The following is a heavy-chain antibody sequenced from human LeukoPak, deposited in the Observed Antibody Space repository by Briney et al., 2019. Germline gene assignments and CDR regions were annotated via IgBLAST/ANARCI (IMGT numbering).Heavy chain of an antibody. V-gene: IGHV4-34*01. Sequence: SETLSLTCAVYGGSFSGYYWSWIRQPPGKGLEWIGEINHSGSTNYNPSLKSRVTISVDTSKNQFSLKLSSVTAADTAVYYCVAGGYSYGYWGQGTLVTVSS. CDR3: VAGGYSYGY. CDR2: INHSGST. J-gene: IGHJ4*02. CDR1: GGSFSGYY. D-gene: IGHD5-18*01.